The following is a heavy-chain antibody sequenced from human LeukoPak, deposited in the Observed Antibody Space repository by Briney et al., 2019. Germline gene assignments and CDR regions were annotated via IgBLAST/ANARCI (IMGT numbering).Heavy chain of an antibody. V-gene: IGHV3-11*01. Sequence: GGSLRLSCAASGFAFSLYYVSWVRQAPGKGLDWLAFISISGSDTFYADSVSGRFTISRDKAKNSLFLQINSLRVEDTAVYYCARGNNTFEMATLALDHWGQGALVTVSS. CDR1: GFAFSLYY. J-gene: IGHJ4*02. CDR3: ARGNNTFEMATLALDH. CDR2: ISISGSDT. D-gene: IGHD5-24*01.